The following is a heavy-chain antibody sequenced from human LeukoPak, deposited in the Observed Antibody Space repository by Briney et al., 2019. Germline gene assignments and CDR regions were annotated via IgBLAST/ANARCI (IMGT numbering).Heavy chain of an antibody. CDR3: ARQEWLRLGGVIDY. CDR1: GGSISSYY. Sequence: SETLSLTCTVSGGSISSYYWSWIRQPPGKGLEWIGYIYYSGSTNYNPSLKSRVTISVDTSKNQFSLKPSSVTAADTAVYYCARQEWLRLGGVIDYWGQGTLVTVSS. V-gene: IGHV4-59*08. D-gene: IGHD5-12*01. J-gene: IGHJ4*02. CDR2: IYYSGST.